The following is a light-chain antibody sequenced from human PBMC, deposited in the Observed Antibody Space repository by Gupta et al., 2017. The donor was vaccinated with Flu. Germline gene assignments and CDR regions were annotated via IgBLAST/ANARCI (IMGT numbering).Light chain of an antibody. Sequence: GTISCSGGKSNIGINYVYWYQQLPGTAPQLLIYRNDQRPSGVPARISGSQSGTSASLAISGLRAEDEADYYCAAWDDSLSAVLFGGGTKGTVL. CDR1: KSNIGINY. J-gene: IGLJ2*01. CDR3: AAWDDSLSAVL. V-gene: IGLV1-47*01. CDR2: RND.